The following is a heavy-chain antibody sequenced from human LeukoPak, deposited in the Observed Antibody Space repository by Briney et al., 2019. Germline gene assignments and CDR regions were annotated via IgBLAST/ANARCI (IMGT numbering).Heavy chain of an antibody. CDR2: IYYSGST. CDR1: GGSISSYY. J-gene: IGHJ3*02. V-gene: IGHV4-59*01. D-gene: IGHD6-19*01. Sequence: SETLSLTCTVSGGSISSYYWSWIRQPPGKGLEWIGYIYYSGSTNYNPSLKSRVTISVDTSKNQFSLKLSSVTAADTAVYYCARGTSQWLSVGAFDIWGQGTMVTVSS. CDR3: ARGTSQWLSVGAFDI.